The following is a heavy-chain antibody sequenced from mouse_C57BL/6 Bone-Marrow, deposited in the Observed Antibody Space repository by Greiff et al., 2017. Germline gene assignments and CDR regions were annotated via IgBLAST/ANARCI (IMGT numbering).Heavy chain of an antibody. V-gene: IGHV5-4*01. CDR1: GFTFSSYA. Sequence: DVMLVESGRGLVKPGGSLKLSCAASGFTFSSYAMSWVRQTPEKRLEWVATISDGGSYTYYPDNVKGRFTISRDNAKNNLYLQMSHLKSADTAMYYCARDKCYDYYGFAYWGPGTPVTVSS. CDR2: ISDGGSYT. CDR3: ARDKCYDYYGFAY. D-gene: IGHD1-1*01. J-gene: IGHJ3*01.